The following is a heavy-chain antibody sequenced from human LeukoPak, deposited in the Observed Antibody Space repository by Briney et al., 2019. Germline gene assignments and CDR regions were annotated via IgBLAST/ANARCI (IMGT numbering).Heavy chain of an antibody. Sequence: PSQTLSLTCTVSGGSISSGGYYWSWIRQPPGKGLEWIGYIYHSGSTYYNPSLKSRVTISVDRSKNQFSLKLGSVTAADTAVYYCARDEYYYDSSGSLFDYWGQGTLVTVSS. V-gene: IGHV4-30-2*01. CDR3: ARDEYYYDSSGSLFDY. J-gene: IGHJ4*02. CDR2: IYHSGST. D-gene: IGHD3-22*01. CDR1: GGSISSGGYY.